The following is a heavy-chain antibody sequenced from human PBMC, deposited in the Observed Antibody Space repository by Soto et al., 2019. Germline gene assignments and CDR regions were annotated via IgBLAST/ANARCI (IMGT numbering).Heavy chain of an antibody. CDR2: IYADSGT. CDR1: GFTVSSSY. Sequence: EVQLVETGGGLIQPGGSLRLSCAVSGFTVSSSYMSWVRQTPQKGLEGISSIYADSGTFYAESVKGRFTISRDKPKNILYLQMTSLRAEDTAVYYFASSSKALGRGVYVGSPDYWGQGTLVTVSS. V-gene: IGHV3-53*02. D-gene: IGHD1-26*01. J-gene: IGHJ4*02. CDR3: ASSSKALGRGVYVGSPDY.